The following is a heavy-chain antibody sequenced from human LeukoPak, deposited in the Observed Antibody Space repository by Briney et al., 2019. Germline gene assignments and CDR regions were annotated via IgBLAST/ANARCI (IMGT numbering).Heavy chain of an antibody. CDR3: AKQGAYRGYHYYFDY. CDR2: ISYDGSNK. D-gene: IGHD5-18*01. V-gene: IGHV3-30*18. Sequence: PGGSLRLSCAASGFIFSNYAMHGVRQAPGKGLEWVAVISYDGSNKYYADSVKGRFTISRDNSKNTLYLQMNSLSAEDTAVYYCAKQGAYRGYHYYFDYWGQGTLVTVSS. J-gene: IGHJ4*02. CDR1: GFIFSNYA.